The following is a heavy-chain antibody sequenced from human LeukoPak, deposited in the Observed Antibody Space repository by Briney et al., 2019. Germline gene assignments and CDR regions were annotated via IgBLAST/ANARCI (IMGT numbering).Heavy chain of an antibody. D-gene: IGHD1-14*01. CDR3: ASSRRLYETGAFDI. V-gene: IGHV1-2*02. Sequence: ASVKVSCKASGYTFTGYYMHWVRQAPGQGLEWMGWTNPNSGGTNYAQKFQGRGTMTRDTSISTAYMELSRLRSADTAVYYCASSRRLYETGAFDIWGQGTMVTVSS. CDR2: TNPNSGGT. CDR1: GYTFTGYY. J-gene: IGHJ3*02.